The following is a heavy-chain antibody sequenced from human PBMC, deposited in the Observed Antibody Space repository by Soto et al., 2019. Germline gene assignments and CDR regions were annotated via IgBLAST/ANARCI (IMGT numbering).Heavy chain of an antibody. Sequence: QVQLQESGPGLVKPSQTLSLTCTVSGGSISSGGYYWSWIRQHPGKGLEWIGYIYYSGSTYYNPSLQSRVTLSVDTSKNQFSLKLSSVTSADTAVYYCARDTAMAVTPDYYYGMDVWGQGTTVTVSS. J-gene: IGHJ6*02. CDR2: IYYSGST. CDR3: ARDTAMAVTPDYYYGMDV. CDR1: GGSISSGGYY. V-gene: IGHV4-31*03. D-gene: IGHD5-18*01.